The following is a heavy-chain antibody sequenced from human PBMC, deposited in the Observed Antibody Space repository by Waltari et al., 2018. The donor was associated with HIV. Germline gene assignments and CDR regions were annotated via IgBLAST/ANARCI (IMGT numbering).Heavy chain of an antibody. CDR2: INTDGSGT. CDR1: GFTFSSYW. J-gene: IGHJ4*02. Sequence: EVQLVESGGGVVQPGGSLRLSCTASGFTFSSYWMAWVRQAPGKGLVWVSVINTDGSGTNYADSVKGRFTISRDNAKNTLYLQMNSLRAEDTAVYYCARGVGSAYYFDHWGQGTLVTVSS. V-gene: IGHV3-74*01. CDR3: ARGVGSAYYFDH. D-gene: IGHD1-26*01.